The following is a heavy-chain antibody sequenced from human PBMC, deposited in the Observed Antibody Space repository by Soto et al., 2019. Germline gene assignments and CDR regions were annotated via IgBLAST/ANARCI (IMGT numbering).Heavy chain of an antibody. CDR1: GGTFSSYT. Sequence: QVQLVQSGAEVKKPGSSVKVSCKASGGTFSSYTISWVRQAPGQGLEWMGRIIPILGIANYAQKFQGRVTITAXXSXSXXYMELSSLRSEDTAVYYCARESSSGGYYYYYGMDVWGQGTTVTVSS. D-gene: IGHD3-10*01. CDR2: IIPILGIA. V-gene: IGHV1-69*08. CDR3: ARESSSGGYYYYYGMDV. J-gene: IGHJ6*02.